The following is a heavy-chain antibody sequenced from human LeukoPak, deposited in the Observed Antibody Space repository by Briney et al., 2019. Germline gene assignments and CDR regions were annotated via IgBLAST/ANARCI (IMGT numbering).Heavy chain of an antibody. D-gene: IGHD5-18*01. Sequence: GRSLRLSCAASGFTFSSYGIHWVRQAPGKGLEWVAVIWYDGSNKYYADSVKGRFTISRDNSKNTLYLQMNSLRAEDTAVYYCAKEFTGGYSYGYPDYWGQGTLVTVSS. J-gene: IGHJ4*02. CDR2: IWYDGSNK. CDR3: AKEFTGGYSYGYPDY. CDR1: GFTFSSYG. V-gene: IGHV3-33*06.